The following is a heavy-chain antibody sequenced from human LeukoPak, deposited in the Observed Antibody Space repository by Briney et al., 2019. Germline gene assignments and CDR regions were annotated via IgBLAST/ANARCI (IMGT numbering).Heavy chain of an antibody. Sequence: SQTLSLTCTVSGGSISSGSYYWSWIRQPAGKGLEWIGRIYTSGSTNYNPSLKSRVTISVDTSKNQFSLKLSSVTAADTAVYYCALAASGYDRYAFDIWGQGTMVTVSS. CDR3: ALAASGYDRYAFDI. CDR1: GGSISSGSYY. D-gene: IGHD5-12*01. V-gene: IGHV4-61*02. J-gene: IGHJ3*02. CDR2: IYTSGST.